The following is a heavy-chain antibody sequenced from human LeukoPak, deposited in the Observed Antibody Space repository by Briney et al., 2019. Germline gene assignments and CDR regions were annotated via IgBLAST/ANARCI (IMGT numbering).Heavy chain of an antibody. CDR2: ISYDGTEK. Sequence: PGGSLRLSCAASEFTFKTYAIHWVRQAPGKGLEWVAVISYDGTEKDYAESVKGRFTISRDNSQNTLYMQINSLGAEDTAVYYCAKDRLGAMLYFDCWGQGTLVTVSS. D-gene: IGHD1-26*01. CDR1: EFTFKTYA. V-gene: IGHV3-30*04. CDR3: AKDRLGAMLYFDC. J-gene: IGHJ4*02.